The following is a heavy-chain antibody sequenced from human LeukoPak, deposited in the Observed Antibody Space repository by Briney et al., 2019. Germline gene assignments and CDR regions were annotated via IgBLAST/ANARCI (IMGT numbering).Heavy chain of an antibody. CDR3: AHRRRPRRGSGSYYRDIFFDY. D-gene: IGHD3-10*01. J-gene: IGHJ4*02. CDR2: IYWDDDE. Sequence: SGPTLVNPTQTLTLTCTFSGFSLSTSGVGVGWIRQPPGKALEWLALIYWDDDERYSPSLKSRLTITKDTSKNQVVLTLTNMDPVDTATYYCAHRRRPRRGSGSYYRDIFFDYWGQGTLVTVSS. V-gene: IGHV2-5*02. CDR1: GFSLSTSGVG.